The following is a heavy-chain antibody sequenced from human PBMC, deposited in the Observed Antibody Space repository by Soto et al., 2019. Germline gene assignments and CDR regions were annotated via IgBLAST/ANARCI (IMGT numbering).Heavy chain of an antibody. Sequence: SETLSLTCTVSGGSISSYYWSWIRQPAGKGLEWIGRIYTSGSTNYNPSLKSRVTMSVDTSKNQFSLKLSSVTAADTAVYYCAGVVAATAYYYYGMDVWGQGTTVTVSS. CDR2: IYTSGST. D-gene: IGHD2-15*01. V-gene: IGHV4-4*07. J-gene: IGHJ6*02. CDR1: GGSISSYY. CDR3: AGVVAATAYYYYGMDV.